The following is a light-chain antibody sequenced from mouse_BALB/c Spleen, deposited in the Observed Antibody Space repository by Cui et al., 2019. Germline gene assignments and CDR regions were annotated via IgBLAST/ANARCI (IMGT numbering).Light chain of an antibody. CDR3: QQHYSTPLT. V-gene: IGKV6-25*01. J-gene: IGKJ5*01. CDR1: QDVSTA. CDR2: WAS. Sequence: DIVMTQSHKSMSTSVGDRVSITCKASQDVSTAVAWDQQRPGQSPKLLIYWASIRNTGVPERFTGSGSGTDYTLTISSVQAEDLALYYCQQHYSTPLTFGAGTKLELK.